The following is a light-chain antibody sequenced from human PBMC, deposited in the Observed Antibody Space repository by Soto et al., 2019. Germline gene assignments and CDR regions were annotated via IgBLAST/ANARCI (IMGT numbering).Light chain of an antibody. J-gene: IGLJ1*01. Sequence: QSVLTQPPSASGTPGQGVTISCSGSTSNIGSNYVYWYQQLPGTAPKHLIYRNNKRPSGGPDRFSGSKSGTSATLAISGLRSDDEADYFCATWDDSLNGFYVFGTGTKLTVL. CDR1: TSNIGSNY. CDR3: ATWDDSLNGFYV. V-gene: IGLV1-47*01. CDR2: RNN.